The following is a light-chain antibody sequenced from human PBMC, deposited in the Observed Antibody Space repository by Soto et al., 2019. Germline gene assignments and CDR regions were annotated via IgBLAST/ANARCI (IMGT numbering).Light chain of an antibody. CDR2: GAS. CDR1: QDIGND. CDR3: LQHNGYLWS. J-gene: IGKJ1*01. Sequence: DIQMTQSPSSLSASVGDRVTITCRASQDIGNDLGWYQQKPGKAPKRLIYGASSLESGVPSRFSGSRSGTEFTLTVSSLQPEDFATYYCLQHNGYLWSFGQGTKVESK. V-gene: IGKV1-17*01.